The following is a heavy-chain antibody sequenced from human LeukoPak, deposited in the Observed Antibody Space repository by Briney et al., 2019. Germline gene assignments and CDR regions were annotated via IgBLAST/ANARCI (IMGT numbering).Heavy chain of an antibody. J-gene: IGHJ3*02. CDR2: IYPGDSHT. V-gene: IGHV5-51*01. D-gene: IGHD5-12*01. CDR1: TYSFSSYW. CDR3: ARLLGGYRGYDSVFDI. Sequence: GESLKISCQGSTYSFSSYWIGWVRQLSGKGLEWMGIIYPGDSHTRYSPSFQGHITISADRSISTAYLQWSSLKASDTAMYYCARLLGGYRGYDSVFDIWGRGTLVTVSS.